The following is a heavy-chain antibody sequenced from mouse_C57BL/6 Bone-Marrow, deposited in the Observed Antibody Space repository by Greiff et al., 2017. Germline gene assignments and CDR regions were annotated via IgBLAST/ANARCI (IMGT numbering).Heavy chain of an antibody. J-gene: IGHJ1*03. D-gene: IGHD1-1*01. CDR2: ISNGGGST. Sequence: EVMLVESGGGLVQPGGSLKLSCAASGFTFSDYYMYWVRQTPEKRLEWVAYISNGGGSTYYPDTVKGRFTISRDNAKNTLYLQMSRLKSEDTAMYYCARLPHYYGSSYWYFDVWGTGTTVTVSS. CDR1: GFTFSDYY. V-gene: IGHV5-12*01. CDR3: ARLPHYYGSSYWYFDV.